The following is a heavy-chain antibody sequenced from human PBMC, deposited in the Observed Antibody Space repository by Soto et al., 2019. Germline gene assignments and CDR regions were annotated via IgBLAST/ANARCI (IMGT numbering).Heavy chain of an antibody. CDR3: AKRISRQIYRVAKGAFDF. D-gene: IGHD3-16*02. J-gene: IGHJ3*01. V-gene: IGHV3-23*01. CDR2: ISGSGAST. Sequence: GGSLRLSCAGSGFTFSNYTMTWVRQAPGKGLEWVSIISGSGASTAYAASVKGRFSVSRDNSQNTVFLEMNSLRVEDTAVYYCAKRISRQIYRVAKGAFDFWGQGTTVTVSS. CDR1: GFTFSNYT.